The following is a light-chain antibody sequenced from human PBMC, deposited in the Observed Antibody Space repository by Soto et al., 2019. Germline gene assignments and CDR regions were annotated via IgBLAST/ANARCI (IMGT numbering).Light chain of an antibody. J-gene: IGKJ5*01. CDR1: QSISSW. CDR3: QQSYSTLPYT. Sequence: DIQMTQSPSTLSASVGDRVTITCRASQSISSWLAWYQQKPGKAPKLLIYDASNLETGVPSRFSGSGSGTDFTLTISSLQPEDFATYYCQQSYSTLPYTFGQGTRLEIK. CDR2: DAS. V-gene: IGKV1-39*01.